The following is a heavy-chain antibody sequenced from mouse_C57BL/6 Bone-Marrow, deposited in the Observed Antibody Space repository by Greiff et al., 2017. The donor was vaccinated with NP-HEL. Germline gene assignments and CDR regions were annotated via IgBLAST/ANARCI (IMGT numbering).Heavy chain of an antibody. CDR2: ISRGGSYT. CDR3: ASPYDYDVAWFAE. V-gene: IGHV5-6*01. D-gene: IGHD2-4*01. Sequence: EVKLVESGGDLVKPGGSLKLSCAASGYTFTSYGMSWVRQTPDKGLEWVATISRGGSYTYYPDSVKGRATISSDNSNNTLYLQISGLKSEDTAVYYCASPYDYDVAWFAEWGQETLDTLSA. CDR1: GYTFTSYG. J-gene: IGHJ3*01.